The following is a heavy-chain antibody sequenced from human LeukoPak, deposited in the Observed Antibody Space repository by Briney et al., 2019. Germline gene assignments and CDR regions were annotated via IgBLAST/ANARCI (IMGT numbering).Heavy chain of an antibody. CDR1: GLTVSSNY. Sequence: PGGSLRLSCTASGLTVSSNYMNWVRQAPGKGLEWVSSISSSSSYIYYADSVKGRFTISRDNAKNSLYLQMNSLRAEDTAVYYCARYYYYDSSGPIDYWGQGTLVTVSS. CDR2: ISSSSSYI. V-gene: IGHV3-21*01. D-gene: IGHD3-22*01. J-gene: IGHJ4*02. CDR3: ARYYYYDSSGPIDY.